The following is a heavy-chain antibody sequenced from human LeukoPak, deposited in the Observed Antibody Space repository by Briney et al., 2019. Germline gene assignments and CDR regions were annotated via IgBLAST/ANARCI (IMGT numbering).Heavy chain of an antibody. CDR2: IIPIFGTA. Sequence: ASVTVSCKASGGTFSSYAISWVRQAPGQGLEWMGGIIPIFGTANYAQKFQGRVTITTDESTSTAYMELSSLRSEDTAVYYCARGTYYYDSSGYTGGWFDPWGQGTLVTVSS. J-gene: IGHJ5*02. CDR1: GGTFSSYA. V-gene: IGHV1-69*05. D-gene: IGHD3-22*01. CDR3: ARGTYYYDSSGYTGGWFDP.